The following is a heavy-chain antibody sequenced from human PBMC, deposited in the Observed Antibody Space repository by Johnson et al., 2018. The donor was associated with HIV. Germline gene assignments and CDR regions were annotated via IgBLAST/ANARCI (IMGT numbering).Heavy chain of an antibody. V-gene: IGHV3-7*02. CDR1: GFILDTYW. Sequence: VQLVESGGGLVQPGGSLRLSCAASGFILDTYWMSWVRQAPGKGLEWVASIKQDGSENYFVDSVTGRFTISRDNSKNTLYLQMNSLRAEDTAVYYCAKGAPPLGSPSWPDIWGQGTMVTVSS. CDR2: IKQDGSEN. CDR3: AKGAPPLGSPSWPDI. J-gene: IGHJ3*02. D-gene: IGHD3-10*02.